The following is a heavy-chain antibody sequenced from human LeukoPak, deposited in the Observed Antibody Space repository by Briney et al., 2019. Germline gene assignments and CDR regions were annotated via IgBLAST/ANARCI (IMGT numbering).Heavy chain of an antibody. Sequence: GGSLRLSCAASGFTFNTFAMSWVRQAPGKGLEWVSAISGSGGSTYYADSVKGRFTISRDNSKNTLYLQMNSLRAEDTAVYYCASYYCDSSGYYYFDYWGQGTLVTVSS. CDR1: GFTFNTFA. CDR3: ASYYCDSSGYYYFDY. CDR2: ISGSGGST. V-gene: IGHV3-23*01. J-gene: IGHJ4*02. D-gene: IGHD3-22*01.